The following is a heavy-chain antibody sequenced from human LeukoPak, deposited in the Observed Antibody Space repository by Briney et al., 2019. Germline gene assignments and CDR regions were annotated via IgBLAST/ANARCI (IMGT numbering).Heavy chain of an antibody. CDR2: ISGSNSYI. V-gene: IGHV3-21*01. D-gene: IGHD1-1*01. CDR1: GFTFSSYT. CDR3: ARALTTLTYEGY. Sequence: GGSLRLSCAASGFTFSSYTMHWIRQAPGKGLEWVSFISGSNSYIFYADSVKGRFTVSRDNAKDSLYLQMNSLRAEDTAAYYCARALTTLTYEGYWGQGTLVTVSS. J-gene: IGHJ4*02.